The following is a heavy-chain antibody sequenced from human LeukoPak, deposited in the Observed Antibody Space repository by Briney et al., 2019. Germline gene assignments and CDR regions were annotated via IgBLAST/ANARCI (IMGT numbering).Heavy chain of an antibody. CDR2: IKHDGSQK. Sequence: PGGSLRLSCAASGFTFSRYWMSWVGRAPGRGLEWVANIKHDGSQKYYVDSVKGRITISRDNAKNSLYLQMTSLRAEDTAVYYCARDGMGGIKAFDIWGQGTMVTVSS. V-gene: IGHV3-7*05. CDR1: GFTFSRYW. CDR3: ARDGMGGIKAFDI. J-gene: IGHJ3*02. D-gene: IGHD3-10*01.